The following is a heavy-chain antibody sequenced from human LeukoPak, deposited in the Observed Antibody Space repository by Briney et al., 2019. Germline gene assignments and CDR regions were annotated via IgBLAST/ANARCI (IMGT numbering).Heavy chain of an antibody. V-gene: IGHV4-30-2*01. Sequence: SQTLSLTCAVAGGSISSGGYSWSWIRQPPGKGLEWIGYIYHSRSTYYSPSLTSRATITVYTCKNQFSMKLSSVTAAYTAVYYCARATYLYNYYGMDVWGQGTTVTVSS. J-gene: IGHJ6*02. CDR3: ARATYLYNYYGMDV. D-gene: IGHD3-10*01. CDR1: GGSISSGGYS. CDR2: IYHSRST.